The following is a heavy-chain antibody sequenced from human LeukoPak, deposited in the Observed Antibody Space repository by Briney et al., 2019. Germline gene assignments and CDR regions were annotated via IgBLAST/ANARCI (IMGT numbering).Heavy chain of an antibody. CDR3: ARGSIVGATFDYFDY. V-gene: IGHV1-2*02. CDR1: GYTFTSYG. Sequence: ASVKVSCKASGYTFTSYGINWVRQAPGQGLEWMGWINPNSGGTNYAQKFQGRVTMTRDTSISTAYMDLSRLRSDDTAVYYCARGSIVGATFDYFDYWGQGTLVTVSS. D-gene: IGHD1-26*01. CDR2: INPNSGGT. J-gene: IGHJ4*02.